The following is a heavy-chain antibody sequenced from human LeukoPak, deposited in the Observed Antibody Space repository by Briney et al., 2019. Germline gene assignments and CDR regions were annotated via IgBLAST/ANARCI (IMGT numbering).Heavy chain of an antibody. D-gene: IGHD5-12*01. CDR3: ARGEGGYDSPFDY. CDR2: IYHSGST. J-gene: IGHJ4*02. Sequence: SETLSLTCAVSGGSIGSGGYSWSWIWQPPGKGLEWIGYIYHSGSTYYNPSLKSRVTISVDRSKNQFSLKLSSVTAADTAVYYCARGEGGYDSPFDYWGQGTLVTVSS. CDR1: GGSIGSGGYS. V-gene: IGHV4-30-2*01.